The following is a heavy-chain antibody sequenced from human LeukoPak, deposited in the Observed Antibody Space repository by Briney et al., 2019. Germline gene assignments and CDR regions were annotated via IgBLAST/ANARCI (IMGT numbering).Heavy chain of an antibody. CDR1: GGSISSYY. V-gene: IGHV4-59*01. Sequence: SETLSLTCTVSGGSISSYYWSWIRQPPGKGLEWIGYIYYSGSTNYNPSLKSRVTISVDTSKNQFSLKLSSMTAADTAVYYCATGDSSGWHAPRYLDYWGQGTLVTVYS. CDR3: ATGDSSGWHAPRYLDY. J-gene: IGHJ4*02. CDR2: IYYSGST. D-gene: IGHD6-19*01.